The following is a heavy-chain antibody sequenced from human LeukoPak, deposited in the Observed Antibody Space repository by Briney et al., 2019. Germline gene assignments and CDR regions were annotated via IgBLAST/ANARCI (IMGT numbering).Heavy chain of an antibody. CDR2: ISSSSSYI. Sequence: GGSLRLSCAASGFTFSSYSMNWVRQAPGKGLEWVSSISSSSSYIFYADSVMGRFTVSRDNAKNSLYLQMNSLRAEDTAVYYCARDHEEGNYGMDVWGQGTTVTVS. CDR3: ARDHEEGNYGMDV. J-gene: IGHJ6*02. V-gene: IGHV3-21*01. CDR1: GFTFSSYS.